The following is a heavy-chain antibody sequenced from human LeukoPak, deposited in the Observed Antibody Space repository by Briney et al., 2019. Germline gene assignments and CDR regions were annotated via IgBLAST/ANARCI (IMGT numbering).Heavy chain of an antibody. CDR2: ISYSGNS. V-gene: IGHV4-59*08. CDR3: ARHVEGEGLDY. CDR1: GGSSSTYY. J-gene: IGHJ4*02. Sequence: SETLSLTCTVSGGSSSTYYWSWIRQPPGKGLEWIGYISYSGNSHYNPSLRSRVTISVHSSKTQFSLKLNSVTAADTAFYYCARHVEGEGLDYWGQGTLVTVSS. D-gene: IGHD3-16*01.